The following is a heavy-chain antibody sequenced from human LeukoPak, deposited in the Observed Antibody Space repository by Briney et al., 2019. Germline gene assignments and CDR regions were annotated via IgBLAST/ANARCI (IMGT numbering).Heavy chain of an antibody. J-gene: IGHJ4*02. V-gene: IGHV3-43*02. Sequence: GGSLRLSCAGSGFTFDDYAMHWVRQAPGKGLEWVSLTSADGINTYYADSVRGRFTISRDNSKNSLFLQMNSLRTEDTALYYCTRGPDRARARHSWGQGTLVTVSS. CDR1: GFTFDDYA. D-gene: IGHD6-6*01. CDR3: TRGPDRARARHS. CDR2: TSADGINT.